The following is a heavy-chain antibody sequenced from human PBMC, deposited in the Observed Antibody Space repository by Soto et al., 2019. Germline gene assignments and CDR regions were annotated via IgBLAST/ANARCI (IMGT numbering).Heavy chain of an antibody. J-gene: IGHJ6*02. V-gene: IGHV2-70*01. CDR3: ARLIRITMVRGVIISPAYYYGMDV. Sequence: SGPTLVNPTQTLTLTCTCSGVSLSTSGMCVSWIRQPPGKALEWLALIDWDDGKYYSTSLKTRLTISKDTSKNQVVLTMTNMDPVDTATYYCARLIRITMVRGVIISPAYYYGMDVRGQGTTVTVSS. CDR1: GVSLSTSGMC. D-gene: IGHD3-10*01. CDR2: IDWDDGK.